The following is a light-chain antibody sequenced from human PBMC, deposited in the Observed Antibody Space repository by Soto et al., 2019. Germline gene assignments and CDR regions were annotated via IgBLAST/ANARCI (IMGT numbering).Light chain of an antibody. Sequence: QSVLTQPPSASGTPGQKVTISCSGSSSNIGGNTVNWYQQLPGTAPKLLIYSNNQRPSGVPDRFSGSKSGTSASLAISGLQSEDEADYYCAAWDDSLNVHYVFGTGTKVTV. CDR1: SSNIGGNT. CDR3: AAWDDSLNVHYV. V-gene: IGLV1-44*01. CDR2: SNN. J-gene: IGLJ1*01.